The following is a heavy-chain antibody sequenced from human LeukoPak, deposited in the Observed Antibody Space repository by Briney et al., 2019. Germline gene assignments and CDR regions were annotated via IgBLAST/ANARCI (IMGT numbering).Heavy chain of an antibody. CDR2: INHSGST. CDR3: ARHRRITMIVVVITYAFDI. Sequence: SETLSLTCAVYGGSFSGYYWSWIRQPPGKGLEWIGEINHSGSTNYNPSLKSRVTISVDTSKNQFSLKLSSVTAADTAVYYCARHRRITMIVVVITYAFDIWGQGTMVTVSS. D-gene: IGHD3-22*01. J-gene: IGHJ3*02. V-gene: IGHV4-34*01. CDR1: GGSFSGYY.